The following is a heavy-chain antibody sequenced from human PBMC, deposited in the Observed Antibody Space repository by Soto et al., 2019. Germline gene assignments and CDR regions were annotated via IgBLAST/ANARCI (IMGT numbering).Heavy chain of an antibody. J-gene: IGHJ6*02. CDR2: INSDGSST. CDR3: ARDESDTMIVVDPYYYYGMDV. V-gene: IGHV3-74*01. Sequence: EVQLVESGGGLVQPGGSLRLSCAASGFTFSSYWMHWVRQAPGKGLVWVSRINSDGSSTSYADSVKGRFTISRDNAKNTLYLQMNSLRAEDTAVYYCARDESDTMIVVDPYYYYGMDVWCQGTTVTVSS. D-gene: IGHD3-22*01. CDR1: GFTFSSYW.